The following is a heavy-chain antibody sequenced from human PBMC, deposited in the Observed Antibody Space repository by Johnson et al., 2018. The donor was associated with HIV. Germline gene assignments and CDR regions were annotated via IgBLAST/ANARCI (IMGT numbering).Heavy chain of an antibody. CDR3: AKDIEWELQNDAFDI. V-gene: IGHV3-30-3*01. CDR2: ISYDGSNK. Sequence: QVQLVESGGGVVQPGRSLRLSCAASGFTFSSYAMHWVRQAPGKGLEWVAVISYDGSNKYYADSVKGRFTISRDNAKNSLYLQMNSLRAEDTALYYCAKDIEWELQNDAFDIWGQGTMVTVSS. J-gene: IGHJ3*02. CDR1: GFTFSSYA. D-gene: IGHD1-26*01.